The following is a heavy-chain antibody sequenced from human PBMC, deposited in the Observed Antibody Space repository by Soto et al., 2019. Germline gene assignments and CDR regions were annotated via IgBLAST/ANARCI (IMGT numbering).Heavy chain of an antibody. J-gene: IGHJ4*02. CDR3: AKGRFWHLYYFDY. CDR2: ISGSGGST. CDR1: GFTFSSYA. Sequence: PGGSLRLSCAASGFTFSSYAMSWARQAPGKGLEWVSAISGSGGSTYYADSVKGRFTISRDNSKNTLYLQMNSLRAEDTAVYYCAKGRFWHLYYFDYWGQGTLVTVSS. D-gene: IGHD3-3*01. V-gene: IGHV3-23*01.